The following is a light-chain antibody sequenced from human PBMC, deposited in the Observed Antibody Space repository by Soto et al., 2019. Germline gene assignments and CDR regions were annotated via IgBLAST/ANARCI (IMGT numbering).Light chain of an antibody. CDR3: SSYKTVRTLV. V-gene: IGLV2-14*01. CDR1: SSDLGDYNS. Sequence: QSVLTQPASVSGSPGQSITISCTGTSSDLGDYNSVSWYQHHPGKAPKLMIYDVSHRPSGVSNRFSGSKSGNTASMTISWRQTEDEADHYCSSYKTVRTLVFGEGTKVTVL. J-gene: IGLJ3*02. CDR2: DVS.